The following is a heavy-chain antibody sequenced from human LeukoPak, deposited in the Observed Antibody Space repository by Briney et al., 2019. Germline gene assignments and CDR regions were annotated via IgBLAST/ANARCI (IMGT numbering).Heavy chain of an antibody. CDR1: GGSISSYY. CDR3: ARDDRLGPAIPRDGFDI. Sequence: PSETLSLTCTVSGGSISSYYWSWIRQPPGKGLEWIGYIFYSGSTNYNPSLKSRVTISVNTSKNQFSLRLISVTAADTAVYYCARDDRLGPAIPRDGFDIWGQGTMVTVSS. J-gene: IGHJ3*02. D-gene: IGHD2-21*02. V-gene: IGHV4-59*01. CDR2: IFYSGST.